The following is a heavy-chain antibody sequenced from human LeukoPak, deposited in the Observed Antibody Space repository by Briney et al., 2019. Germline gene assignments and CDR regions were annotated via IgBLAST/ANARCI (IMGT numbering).Heavy chain of an antibody. CDR2: IDPNSGGT. D-gene: IGHD2-21*01. CDR3: ARDHCGGDSCLGY. J-gene: IGHJ4*02. Sequence: GASVKVSCKPSGYTFTDYFMHWVRQAPGQGLEWLGRIDPNSGGTNYPQKFQGTVTMTRDTSICTVYMELSRLRSDDTAMYYCARDHCGGDSCLGYWGQGTLVTVSS. CDR1: GYTFTDYF. V-gene: IGHV1-2*06.